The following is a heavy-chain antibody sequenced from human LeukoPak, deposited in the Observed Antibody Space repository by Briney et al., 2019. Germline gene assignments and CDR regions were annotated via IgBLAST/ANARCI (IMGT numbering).Heavy chain of an antibody. D-gene: IGHD2-15*01. J-gene: IGHJ4*02. CDR1: GFTFSSYA. Sequence: GGSLRLSCAASGFTFSSYAMNWVRQAPGKGLEWVSTISGDGGDTHYADSVRGRFTISRANSKNTLFMQMNSLRAEDTAVYYCGKSGSRDRDYFEYWGQGTLVTASS. CDR3: GKSGSRDRDYFEY. V-gene: IGHV3-23*01. CDR2: ISGDGGDT.